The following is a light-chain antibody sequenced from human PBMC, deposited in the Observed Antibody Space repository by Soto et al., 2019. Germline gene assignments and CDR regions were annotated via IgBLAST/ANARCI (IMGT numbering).Light chain of an antibody. CDR3: LQHSVDPWT. Sequence: DIQMTQSPSAMSASVGDRVTITCRASQGIEHYLAWFQQKSGRVPKRLIYTASSLQSGVPSRFSGSGSGTEFTLTISSLQPEDFATYYCLQHSVDPWTFGQGTKVEIK. J-gene: IGKJ1*01. CDR1: QGIEHY. CDR2: TAS. V-gene: IGKV1-17*03.